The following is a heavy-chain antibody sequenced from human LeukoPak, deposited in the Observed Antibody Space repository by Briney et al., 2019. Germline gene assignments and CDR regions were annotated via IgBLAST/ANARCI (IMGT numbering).Heavy chain of an antibody. V-gene: IGHV4-61*02. CDR2: IYPSGNT. Sequence: SQTLSLTCTVSGGSISSGSYYWSWIRQPAGKGLEWIGRIYPSGNTNYNPSFKSRVTISRDTSQNQFSLRLTSVTVADTAVYYCARHRAYSSSFEALDYWGQGTLVTVSS. CDR3: ARHRAYSSSFEALDY. CDR1: GGSISSGSYY. J-gene: IGHJ4*02. D-gene: IGHD6-13*01.